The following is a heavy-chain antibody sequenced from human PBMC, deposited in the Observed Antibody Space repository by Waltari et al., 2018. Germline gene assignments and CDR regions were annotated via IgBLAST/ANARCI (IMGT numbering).Heavy chain of an antibody. CDR3: ARRGYDSSGHDTYYFDY. CDR1: GYSFTSYW. CDR2: ICPGDSDT. D-gene: IGHD3-22*01. Sequence: EVQLVQSGAEVKKPGESLKISCKGSGYSFTSYWIGWVRQMPGKGLEWMGVICPGDSDTGCSPAIQGQVTISADKSISTAYLQWSSLKASDTAMYYCARRGYDSSGHDTYYFDYWGQGTLVTVSS. J-gene: IGHJ4*02. V-gene: IGHV5-51*01.